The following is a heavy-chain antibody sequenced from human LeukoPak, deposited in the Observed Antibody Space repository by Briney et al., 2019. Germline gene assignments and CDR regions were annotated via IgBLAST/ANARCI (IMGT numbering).Heavy chain of an antibody. D-gene: IGHD1-14*01. Sequence: SVKVSCKASGGTFSSYAISWVRQAPGQGLEWMGGIIPIFGTANYAQKFQGRVTITADESTSTAYMELSSLRSEDTAVYYCATRKGINGLDWFDPWGQGTLVTVSS. CDR3: ATRKGINGLDWFDP. CDR1: GGTFSSYA. V-gene: IGHV1-69*01. CDR2: IIPIFGTA. J-gene: IGHJ5*02.